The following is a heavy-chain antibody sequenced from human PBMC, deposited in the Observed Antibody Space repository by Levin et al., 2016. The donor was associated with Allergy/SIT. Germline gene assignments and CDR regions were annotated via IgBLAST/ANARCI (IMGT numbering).Heavy chain of an antibody. CDR3: ARGDFWQQYDY. Sequence: RQAPGKGLEWIGYIYYTGSTSYNPSLKGRVTISLDTSKTQFSLKLSPVTAADTAVYYCARGDFWQQYDYWGQGTLVTVSS. D-gene: IGHD3-3*01. V-gene: IGHV4-59*01. CDR2: IYYTGST. J-gene: IGHJ4*02.